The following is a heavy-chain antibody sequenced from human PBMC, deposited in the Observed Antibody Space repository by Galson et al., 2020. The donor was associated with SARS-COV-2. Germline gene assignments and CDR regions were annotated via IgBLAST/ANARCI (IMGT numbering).Heavy chain of an antibody. CDR1: GGSISSSSYY. J-gene: IGHJ6*02. Sequence: ASETLSLTCTVSGGSISSSSYYWGWIRQPPGKGLEWIGSIYYSGSTYYNPSLKSRVTISVDTSKNQFSLKLSSVTAADTAVYYCARTVSGLYYYYYGMDVWGQGTTVTV. V-gene: IGHV4-39*07. D-gene: IGHD4-17*01. CDR2: IYYSGST. CDR3: ARTVSGLYYYYYGMDV.